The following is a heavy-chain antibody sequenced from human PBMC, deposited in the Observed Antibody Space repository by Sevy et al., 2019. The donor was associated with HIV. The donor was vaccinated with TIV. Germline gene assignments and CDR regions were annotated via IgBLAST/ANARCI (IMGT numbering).Heavy chain of an antibody. V-gene: IGHV3-33*01. CDR1: GFTFRSFS. CDR3: ARGSARVIVPTAGFDS. Sequence: GGSLRLSCSASGFTFRSFSMHWVRQAPGKGLEWVAAIWYDGRTKQYADSVKGRFTISRDNSKNMLNPEMTSLRAEDTALSFCARGSARVIVPTAGFDSWGQGTVVTVSS. D-gene: IGHD1-1*01. CDR2: IWYDGRTK. J-gene: IGHJ5*01.